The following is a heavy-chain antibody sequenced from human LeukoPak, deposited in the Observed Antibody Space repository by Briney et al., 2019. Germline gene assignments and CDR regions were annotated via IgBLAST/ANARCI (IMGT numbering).Heavy chain of an antibody. V-gene: IGHV4-39*01. CDR3: ARARGGDYDYVWQSYRYIPTFDY. J-gene: IGHJ4*02. CDR1: GGSISSSPYY. Sequence: PSETLSLTCTVSGGSISSSPYYWAWVRQPPGKGLEWIGSIYYSGSTYYNPSLKSRVTISADTSKNQFSLKLTSVTAADTAVYYCARARGGDYDYVWQSYRYIPTFDYWGQGNLVTVSS. CDR2: IYYSGST. D-gene: IGHD3-16*02.